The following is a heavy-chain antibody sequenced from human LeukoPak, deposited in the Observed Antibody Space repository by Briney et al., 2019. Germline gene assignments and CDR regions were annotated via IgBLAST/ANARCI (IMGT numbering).Heavy chain of an antibody. J-gene: IGHJ6*02. CDR2: INPNSGGT. D-gene: IGHD3-10*01. CDR3: ARAVDVLLCFGEYPIGMDV. CDR1: GYTFTGYY. V-gene: IGHV1-2*02. Sequence: ASVKVSCKSSGYTFTGYYMHWVRQAPGQGLEWMGWINPNSGGTNYAQKFQGRVTMTRDTSISTAYMELSRLRSDDTAVYYCARAVDVLLCFGEYPIGMDVWGQGTTVTVSS.